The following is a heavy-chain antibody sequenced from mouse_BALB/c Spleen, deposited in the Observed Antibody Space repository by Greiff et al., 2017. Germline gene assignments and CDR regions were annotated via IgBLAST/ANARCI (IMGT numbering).Heavy chain of an antibody. Sequence: QVQLKESGPGLVAPSQSLSITCTVSGFSLTGYGVNWVRQPPGKGLEWLGMIWGDGSTDYNTALKTRLSISKDNSKSQVFLKMNSLQTDDTAWYYCARERSDGYFDYWGQGTTLTVSS. V-gene: IGHV2-6-7*01. J-gene: IGHJ2*01. CDR1: GFSLTGYG. CDR3: ARERSDGYFDY. CDR2: IWGDGST. D-gene: IGHD2-3*01.